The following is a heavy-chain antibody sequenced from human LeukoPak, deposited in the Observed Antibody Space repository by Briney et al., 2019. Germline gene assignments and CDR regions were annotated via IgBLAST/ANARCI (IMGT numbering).Heavy chain of an antibody. Sequence: SETLSLTCAVYGGSFSGYYWSWIRQPPGKGLEWIGEINHSGSTNYNPSLKSRVTISVDTSKNQFSLKLSSVTAADTAMYYCARSGYSYGLDYWGQGTLVTVSS. CDR1: GGSFSGYY. D-gene: IGHD5-18*01. J-gene: IGHJ4*02. CDR2: INHSGST. CDR3: ARSGYSYGLDY. V-gene: IGHV4-34*01.